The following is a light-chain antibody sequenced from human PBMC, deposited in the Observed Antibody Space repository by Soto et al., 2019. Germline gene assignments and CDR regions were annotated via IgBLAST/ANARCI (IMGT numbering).Light chain of an antibody. CDR2: GST. CDR3: QSYDNSLSGYV. J-gene: IGLJ1*01. CDR1: GSNIGAPYD. Sequence: QSVLTQPPSLSGAPGQRVTISCTGSGSNIGAPYDVHWYQHLPGTAPKLLIYGSTNRPSGVPGRFSGSKSGTSASLAITGLQAEDEADYYCQSYDNSLSGYVFGAGTKVTVL. V-gene: IGLV1-40*01.